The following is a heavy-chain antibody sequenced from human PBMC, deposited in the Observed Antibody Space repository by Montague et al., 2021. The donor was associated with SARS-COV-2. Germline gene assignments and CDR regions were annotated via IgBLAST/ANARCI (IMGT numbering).Heavy chain of an antibody. CDR2: INHSGST. Sequence: SETRSLTCAVYGGSFSGYYWNWIRQPPGKGLEWIGEINHSGSTNYNPSLKSRVTISVDTSNNQFSLKLTSVTASDTAVYYCARGPTNNIGMVATRLDYWGQGTLVTVSS. CDR3: ARGPTNNIGMVATRLDY. V-gene: IGHV4-34*01. CDR1: GGSFSGYY. J-gene: IGHJ4*02. D-gene: IGHD5-12*01.